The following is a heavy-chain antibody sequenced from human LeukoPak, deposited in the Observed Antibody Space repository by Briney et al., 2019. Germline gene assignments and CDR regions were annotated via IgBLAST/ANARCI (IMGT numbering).Heavy chain of an antibody. J-gene: IGHJ5*02. CDR3: ARVRRDSSGYYP. D-gene: IGHD3-22*01. CDR1: GYTFTGYY. V-gene: IGHV1-2*02. CDR2: INPKSGGT. Sequence: ASVKVSCKASGYTFTGYYMHWVRQAPGQGLEWMGWINPKSGGTNYAQKFQGRVTMSRDTSISTAYMELSRLRSDDTAVYYCARVRRDSSGYYPWGQGTLVTVSS.